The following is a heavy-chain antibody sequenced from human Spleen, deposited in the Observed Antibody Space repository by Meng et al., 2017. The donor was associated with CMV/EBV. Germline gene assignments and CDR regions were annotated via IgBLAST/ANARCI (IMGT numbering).Heavy chain of an antibody. CDR1: GGSISRYY. V-gene: IGHV4-59*08. CDR2: VYYSGST. D-gene: IGHD6-19*01. CDR3: AKHTQSVAGKGNWFDP. J-gene: IGHJ5*02. Sequence: SETLSLTCTVSGGSISRYYWSWIRQPPGKGLEWIGNVYYSGSTYYNPSLKSRVTISVDTSKNQFSLKVSSVTAADTAVYYCAKHTQSVAGKGNWFDPWGQGTLVTVSS.